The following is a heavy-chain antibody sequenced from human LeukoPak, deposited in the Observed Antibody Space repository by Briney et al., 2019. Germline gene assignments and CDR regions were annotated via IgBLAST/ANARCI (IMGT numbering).Heavy chain of an antibody. J-gene: IGHJ1*01. D-gene: IGHD6-13*01. CDR3: AREGPPDYSSSWSLNFQH. CDR1: GGSISSGSYY. Sequence: PSQTLSLTCTVSGGSISSGSYYWSWIRQPAGKGLEWIGRIYTSGSTNYNPSLKSRVTISVDTSKNQFSLKLSSVTAADTAVYYCAREGPPDYSSSWSLNFQHWGQGTLVTVSS. CDR2: IYTSGST. V-gene: IGHV4-61*02.